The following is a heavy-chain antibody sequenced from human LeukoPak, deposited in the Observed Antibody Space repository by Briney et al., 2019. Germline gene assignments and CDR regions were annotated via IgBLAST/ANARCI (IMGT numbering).Heavy chain of an antibody. CDR1: GYTFTSYY. V-gene: IGHV1-46*01. J-gene: IGHJ4*02. D-gene: IGHD3-3*01. CDR2: INPSGGST. Sequence: ASVKVSCKASGYTFTSYYMHWVRQAPGQGLEWMGIINPSGGSTSYAQKIQGRVTMTRDMSTSTVYMELSSLRSEDTAVYYCARDFAVRDFWSGYYTSYFDYWGQGTLVTVSS. CDR3: ARDFAVRDFWSGYYTSYFDY.